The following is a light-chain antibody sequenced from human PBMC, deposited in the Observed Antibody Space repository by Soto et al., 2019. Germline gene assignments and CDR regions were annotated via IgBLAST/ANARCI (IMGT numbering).Light chain of an antibody. J-gene: IGLJ1*01. CDR2: DVS. Sequence: QSVLTQPRSVSGSPGQSVTISCTGTSSDVGGYNYVSWYQQHPGKAPKFMIYDVSKRPSGVPDRFSGSKSGNTASLTISGLQAEDEADYYCCSYAGSLVVFGTGTKLTVL. CDR1: SSDVGGYNY. CDR3: CSYAGSLVV. V-gene: IGLV2-11*01.